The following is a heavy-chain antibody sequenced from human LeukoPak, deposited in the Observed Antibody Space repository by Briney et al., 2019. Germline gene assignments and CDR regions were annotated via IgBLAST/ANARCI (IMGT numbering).Heavy chain of an antibody. CDR3: ARPRQERIIRGAFDI. Sequence: SVKVSCKASGGTFSSYAISWVRQAPGQGLEWMGGIIPIFGTANYAQKFQGRVTITADESTSTAYMELSSLRSEDTAVYYCARPRQERIIRGAFDIWGQGTMVTVSS. CDR1: GGTFSSYA. CDR2: IIPIFGTA. D-gene: IGHD3-16*01. J-gene: IGHJ3*02. V-gene: IGHV1-69*13.